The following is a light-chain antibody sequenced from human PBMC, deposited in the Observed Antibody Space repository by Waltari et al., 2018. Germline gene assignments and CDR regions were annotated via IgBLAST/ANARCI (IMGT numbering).Light chain of an antibody. CDR3: QQGYSRVT. CDR2: AAS. J-gene: IGKJ5*01. Sequence: DIQVTQSPSSLSASVGDRVTITCRTSQNIRNYLNWYQQKPGKAPKLLIYAASSLHSDVPSRLSGSGSGADFTLTISSLQPEDYGTYYCQQGYSRVTFGQGTRLEIK. CDR1: QNIRNY. V-gene: IGKV1-39*01.